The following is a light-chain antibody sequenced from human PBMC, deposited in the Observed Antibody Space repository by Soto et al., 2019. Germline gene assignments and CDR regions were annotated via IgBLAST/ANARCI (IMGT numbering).Light chain of an antibody. CDR1: QSVSRY. Sequence: EIVLTQSPATLSLSPGERATLSCRASQSVSRYVAWYQQKPGQAPRLLIYDASNRATGIPARFSGSASGTDFTLTISSLEPEDFAVYYCQQRSNWPPITFGQGTRLEIK. CDR2: DAS. V-gene: IGKV3-11*01. CDR3: QQRSNWPPIT. J-gene: IGKJ5*01.